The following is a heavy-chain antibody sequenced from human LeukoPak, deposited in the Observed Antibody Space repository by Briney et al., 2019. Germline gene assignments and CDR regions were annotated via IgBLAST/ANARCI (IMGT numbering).Heavy chain of an antibody. CDR1: GGTFSSYA. D-gene: IGHD6-19*01. CDR2: IIPIFGTA. Sequence: GSSVKGSCEASGGTFSSYAISWVRQAPGQGLEWMGGIIPIFGTANYAQKFQGRVTITADESTSTAYMELSSLRSEDTAVYYCARGIAVAGPFDYWGQGTLVTVSS. J-gene: IGHJ4*02. V-gene: IGHV1-69*01. CDR3: ARGIAVAGPFDY.